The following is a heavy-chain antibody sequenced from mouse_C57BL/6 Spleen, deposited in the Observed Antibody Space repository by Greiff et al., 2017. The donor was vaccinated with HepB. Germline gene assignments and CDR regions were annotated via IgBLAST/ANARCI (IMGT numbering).Heavy chain of an antibody. CDR2: IDPEDGDT. J-gene: IGHJ3*01. V-gene: IGHV14-1*01. CDR1: GFNIKDYY. Sequence: VQLKESGAELVRPGASVKLSCTASGFNIKDYYMHWVKQRPEQGLEWIGRIDPEDGDTEYAPKFQGKATMTADTSSNTAYLQLSSLTSEDTAVYYCTVYDYDDWFAYWGQGTLVTVSA. D-gene: IGHD2-4*01. CDR3: TVYDYDDWFAY.